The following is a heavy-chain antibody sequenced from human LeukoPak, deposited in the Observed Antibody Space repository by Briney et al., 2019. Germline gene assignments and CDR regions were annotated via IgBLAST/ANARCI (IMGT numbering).Heavy chain of an antibody. CDR1: GYSFTSYW. CDR3: ARHGVGGSSHYYYYYYGMDV. J-gene: IGHJ6*02. CDR2: IYPGDSDT. Sequence: GESLKISCKGSGYSFTSYWIGWVRQMPGKGLEWMGIIYPGDSDTRYSPSFQGQVTTSADKSISTAYLQWSSLKASDTATYYCARHGVGGSSHYYYYYYGMDVWGQGTTVTVSS. V-gene: IGHV5-51*01. D-gene: IGHD6-6*01.